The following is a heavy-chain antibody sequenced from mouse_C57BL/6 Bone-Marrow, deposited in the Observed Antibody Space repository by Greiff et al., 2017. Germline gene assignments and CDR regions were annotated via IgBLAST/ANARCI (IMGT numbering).Heavy chain of an antibody. J-gene: IGHJ3*01. D-gene: IGHD1-1*01. V-gene: IGHV7-1*01. CDR3: ASDYGRSRFAY. CDR1: GFTFSDFY. Sequence: EVKVVESGGGLVQPGRSLRLSCATSGFTFSDFYMEWVRQAPGKGLEWIAASRNKANDYTTEYSVSVKGRFIVSRDTSQSILYLQMNAMRAEDTAIYYCASDYGRSRFAYWGQGTLVTVSA. CDR2: SRNKANDYTT.